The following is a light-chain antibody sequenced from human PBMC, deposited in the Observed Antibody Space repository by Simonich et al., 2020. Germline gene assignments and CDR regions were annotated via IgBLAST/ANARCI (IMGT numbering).Light chain of an antibody. Sequence: QLVLTQSPSASASLGSSVKLTCTLSSGHSSYIIAWHQQQPGKDPRYLMKLEGSGSYNKGSGVPDRFSGSSSGADRYLTISNLQSEDEADYYCETWDSNTHWVFGGGTKLTVL. V-gene: IGLV4-60*03. CDR1: SGHSSYI. CDR2: LEGSGSY. J-gene: IGLJ3*02. CDR3: ETWDSNTHWV.